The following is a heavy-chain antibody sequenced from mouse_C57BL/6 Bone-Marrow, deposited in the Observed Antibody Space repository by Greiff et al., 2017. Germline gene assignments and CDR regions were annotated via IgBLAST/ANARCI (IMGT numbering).Heavy chain of an antibody. J-gene: IGHJ2*01. CDR3: ARGGNYGGYYFDY. Sequence: QVQLQQSGAELVKPGASVKMSCKASGYTFTTYPIEWMKQNHGKSLEWIGNFHPYNDDTKYTEKFKGKATLTVEQSSSTVYLELSRLTSDDSSVYYCARGGNYGGYYFDYWGQGTTLTVSS. D-gene: IGHD2-1*01. CDR1: GYTFTTYP. CDR2: FHPYNDDT. V-gene: IGHV1-47*01.